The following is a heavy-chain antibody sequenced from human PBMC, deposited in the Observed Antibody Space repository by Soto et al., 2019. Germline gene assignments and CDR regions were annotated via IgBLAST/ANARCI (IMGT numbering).Heavy chain of an antibody. V-gene: IGHV3-48*01. CDR2: ISSSTSII. J-gene: IGHJ6*03. Sequence: SLRLSCAASGFTFSSYSMNWVRQAPGKGLEWVSYISSSTSIIYYADSVKGRFTISRDNAKNSLYLQMNSLRAEDTAVYYCARDSGSTYYYYYLDVWGKGTTVTVSS. CDR1: GFTFSSYS. CDR3: ARDSGSTYYYYYLDV. D-gene: IGHD3-10*01.